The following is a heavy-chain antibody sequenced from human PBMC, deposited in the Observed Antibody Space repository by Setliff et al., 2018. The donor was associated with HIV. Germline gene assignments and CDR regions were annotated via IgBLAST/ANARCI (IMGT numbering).Heavy chain of an antibody. CDR2: ISHSGIT. Sequence: SETLSLTCIVSGVSTISSSSSYYWGWIRQPPGKGLEWIGYISHSGITYYNPSLKSRVTISVDTSKNQFSLKLSSVTAADTAVYYCARGDAMTSLGAFDIWGQGTMVTVSS. CDR3: ARGDAMTSLGAFDI. V-gene: IGHV4-39*07. J-gene: IGHJ3*02. CDR1: GVSTISSSSSYY. D-gene: IGHD2-2*01.